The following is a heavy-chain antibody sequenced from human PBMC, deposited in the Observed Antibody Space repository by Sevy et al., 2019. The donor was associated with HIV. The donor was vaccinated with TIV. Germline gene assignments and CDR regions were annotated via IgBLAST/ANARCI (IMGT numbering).Heavy chain of an antibody. V-gene: IGHV3-30*02. D-gene: IGHD2-15*01. CDR2: VHFDGNEK. CDR3: VNDRCSAAGGPREYLEH. Sequence: GGSLRLSCAASGFIFSTFGMHWVRQPPGKGLEWVAFVHFDGNEKWYADSGKGRFTISRDNSKSTVFLQMDSLRVEDTVLYDCVNDRCSAAGGPREYLEHWGQGTLVTVSS. J-gene: IGHJ4*02. CDR1: GFIFSTFG.